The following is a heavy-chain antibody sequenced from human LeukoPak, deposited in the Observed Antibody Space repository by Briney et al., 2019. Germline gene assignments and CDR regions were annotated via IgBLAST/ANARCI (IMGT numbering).Heavy chain of an antibody. CDR3: ARVLRRWADAFDI. D-gene: IGHD1-26*01. V-gene: IGHV1-2*02. J-gene: IGHJ3*02. CDR2: INPHSGGT. CDR1: GGTFSSYA. Sequence: ASVKVSCKASGGTFSSYAISWVRQAPGQGLEWMGWINPHSGGTHYAQKFQGRVTMTRDTSISTAYMELSRLRSDDTAVYYCARVLRRWADAFDIWGQGTLVTVSS.